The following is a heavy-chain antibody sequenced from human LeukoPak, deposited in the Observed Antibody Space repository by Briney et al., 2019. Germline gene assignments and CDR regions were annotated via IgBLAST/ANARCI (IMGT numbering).Heavy chain of an antibody. CDR2: ISYDGSNK. D-gene: IGHD6-19*01. Sequence: PGGSLRLSCAASGFTLSSYGMHWVRQAPGKGLEWVAVISYDGSNKYYADSVKGRFTISRDNSKNTLYLQMNSLRAEDTAVYYCAREDSSGSGTSGMDVWGQGTTVTVSS. CDR3: AREDSSGSGTSGMDV. J-gene: IGHJ6*02. CDR1: GFTLSSYG. V-gene: IGHV3-30*03.